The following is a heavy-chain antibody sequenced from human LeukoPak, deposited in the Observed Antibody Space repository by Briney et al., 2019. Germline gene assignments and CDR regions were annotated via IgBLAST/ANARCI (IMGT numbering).Heavy chain of an antibody. J-gene: IGHJ6*02. CDR3: ARGPLSNPVDV. D-gene: IGHD4-11*01. V-gene: IGHV4-31*03. Sequence: PSETLSLTCTVSGGSINDSGYFWSWIRQHPGKGLEWIGYIYDSRSAYYNPSLKSRVTISVDTSQNQFSLNLSSVTAADTAVYYCARGPLSNPVDVWGQGTTVTVSS. CDR2: IYDSRSA. CDR1: GGSINDSGYF.